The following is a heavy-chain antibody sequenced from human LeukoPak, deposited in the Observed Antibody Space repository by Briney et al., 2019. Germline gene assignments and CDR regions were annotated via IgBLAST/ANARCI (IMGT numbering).Heavy chain of an antibody. CDR3: ARKFGIDAFDI. D-gene: IGHD1-14*01. CDR2: INPSGGST. CDR1: GYTFTSYY. Sequence: ASVKASCKASGYTFTSYYMHWVRQAPGQGLEWMGIINPSGGSTSYAQKFQGRVTMTRDTSTSTVYMELSSLRSDDTAVYYCARKFGIDAFDIWGQGTMVTVSS. J-gene: IGHJ3*02. V-gene: IGHV1-46*01.